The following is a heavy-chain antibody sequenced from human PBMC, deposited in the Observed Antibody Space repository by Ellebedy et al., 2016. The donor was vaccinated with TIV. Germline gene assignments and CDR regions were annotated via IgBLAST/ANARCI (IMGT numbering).Heavy chain of an antibody. J-gene: IGHJ4*02. CDR3: ARHYSYYDSNGYYLDY. D-gene: IGHD3-22*01. CDR1: GYSFTSYW. CDR2: IDPSDSYT. V-gene: IGHV5-10-1*04. Sequence: KVSCKGSGYSFTSYWISWVRQMPGKGLEWMGRIDPSDSYTNYSPSFQGQVTISADKSISTAYLQWSSLKASDTAMYYCARHYSYYDSNGYYLDYWGQGTLVTVSS.